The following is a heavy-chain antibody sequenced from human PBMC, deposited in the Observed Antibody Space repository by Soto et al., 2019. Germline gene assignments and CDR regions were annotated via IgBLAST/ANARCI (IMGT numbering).Heavy chain of an antibody. CDR2: ISGNGNSA. D-gene: IGHD3-3*01. CDR3: AKGKANTVFGVNTLFDY. V-gene: IGHV3-23*01. CDR1: RFTFSSYA. J-gene: IGHJ4*02. Sequence: PGGSLRLSCAASRFTFSSYAMSWVRQAPGKGLEWVSTISGNGNSAYYPDSVKGRFTVSRDNSRNILHLQMNGLRAEDTAVYYCAKGKANTVFGVNTLFDYWGPGTLLTVSS.